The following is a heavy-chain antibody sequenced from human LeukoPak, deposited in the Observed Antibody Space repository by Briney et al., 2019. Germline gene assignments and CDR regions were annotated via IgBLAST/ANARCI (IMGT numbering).Heavy chain of an antibody. CDR1: GFTFSNYN. J-gene: IGHJ4*02. V-gene: IGHV3-21*01. Sequence: PGGSLRLSCAASGFTFSNYNMNWVRQAPGKGLEWVSSITSTSTYTYYADSVKGRFTISRDNAENSLYLQMNSLRAEDTAVYYCARDGYYDSSGPKGPYYFDYWGQGTLVTVSS. D-gene: IGHD3-22*01. CDR3: ARDGYYDSSGPKGPYYFDY. CDR2: ITSTSTYT.